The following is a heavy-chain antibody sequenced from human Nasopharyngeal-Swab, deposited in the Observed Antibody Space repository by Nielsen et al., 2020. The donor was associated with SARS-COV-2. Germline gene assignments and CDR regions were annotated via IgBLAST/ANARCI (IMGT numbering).Heavy chain of an antibody. V-gene: IGHV1-46*02. CDR2: INPGSGGT. CDR3: ARRGRCSGSSCDMDV. CDR1: GNTFNAYF. J-gene: IGHJ6*02. D-gene: IGHD2-2*01. Sequence: ASVKASCKASGNTFNAYFLHWARQAPGQGLEWMGMINPGSGGTTYAQKFQGRVTMTRDTSTSTVFMDLSSLRSEDTAVYYCARRGRCSGSSCDMDVWGQGTTVTVSS.